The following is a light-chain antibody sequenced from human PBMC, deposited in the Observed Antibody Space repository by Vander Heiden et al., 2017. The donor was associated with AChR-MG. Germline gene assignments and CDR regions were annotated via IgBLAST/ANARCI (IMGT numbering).Light chain of an antibody. CDR3: SSFAGSNKML. CDR2: EVS. CDR1: SRDIGGYTL. V-gene: IGLV2-8*01. J-gene: IGLJ1*01. Sequence: QSALSQPPYASGSPGQSVTISCAGTSRDIGGYTLISWYHQYPGKAPKLVIYEVSKRPSGVPDRFSGSKSGNAASLTVSGLQPDEEADYYCSSFAGSNKMLFGTGT.